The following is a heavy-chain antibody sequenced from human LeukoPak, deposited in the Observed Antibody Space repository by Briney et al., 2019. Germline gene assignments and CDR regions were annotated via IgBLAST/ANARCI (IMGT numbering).Heavy chain of an antibody. CDR3: ARGGSGSYYNVRPVDY. CDR1: GLSFSSYA. Sequence: PGGSLRLSCAASGLSFSSYAMHWVRQAPGKGLEWVAVISYDGSNKYYADSVKGRFTISRDNSKNTLYLQMNSLRAEDTAVYYCARGGSGSYYNVRPVDYWGQGTLVTVSS. V-gene: IGHV3-30*04. D-gene: IGHD3-10*01. J-gene: IGHJ4*02. CDR2: ISYDGSNK.